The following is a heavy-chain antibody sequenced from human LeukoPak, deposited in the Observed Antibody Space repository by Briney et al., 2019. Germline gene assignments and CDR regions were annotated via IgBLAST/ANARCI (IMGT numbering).Heavy chain of an antibody. CDR2: IYPGGSA. D-gene: IGHD2-8*01. V-gene: IGHV4-4*09. J-gene: IGHJ6*03. Sequence: SETLSLTCTVSGGSISSYYWSWIRQPPGKGLEWIGYIYPGGSANYNPSLGSRVSISVDTPKNQFSLKLFSVTAADAAVYYCARYNGPNYYSYYMDVWGKGTTVTVSS. CDR1: GGSISSYY. CDR3: ARYNGPNYYSYYMDV.